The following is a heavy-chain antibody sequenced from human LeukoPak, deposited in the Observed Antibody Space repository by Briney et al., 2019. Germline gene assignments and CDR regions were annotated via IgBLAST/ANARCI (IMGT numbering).Heavy chain of an antibody. Sequence: GGSLRLSCAASGFTFSDYYMSWVRQAPGKGLEWVSVIYSGGNTYYADSVKGRFTISRDNSKNTVYLQMNSLRVDDTAVYHCARDGTQLWSGVMDVWGQGTTVTVSS. V-gene: IGHV3-53*01. CDR3: ARDGTQLWSGVMDV. J-gene: IGHJ6*02. D-gene: IGHD5-18*01. CDR2: IYSGGNT. CDR1: GFTFSDYY.